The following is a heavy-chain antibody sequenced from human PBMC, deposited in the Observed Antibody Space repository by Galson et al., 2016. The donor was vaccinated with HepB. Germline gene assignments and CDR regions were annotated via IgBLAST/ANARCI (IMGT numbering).Heavy chain of an antibody. D-gene: IGHD6-13*01. V-gene: IGHV3-21*01. CDR2: ISSSSTYE. J-gene: IGHJ5*02. CDR1: GFTFSTYT. Sequence: SLRLSCAASGFTFSTYTMTWVRQAPGKGLEWVSSISSSSTYEYYAGSLEGRFTISRDNAKNSLYLQMNSLRAEATAVYYCARESGSMRSSSEGWFDPWGQGTLVTVSS. CDR3: ARESGSMRSSSEGWFDP.